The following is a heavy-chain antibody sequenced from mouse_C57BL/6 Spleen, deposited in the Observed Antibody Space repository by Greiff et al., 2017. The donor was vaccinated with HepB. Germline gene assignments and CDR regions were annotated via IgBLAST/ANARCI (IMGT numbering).Heavy chain of an antibody. CDR1: GYTFTSYW. CDR2: IYPGSGST. CDR3: AREERDYYGSSHWYFDV. J-gene: IGHJ1*03. Sequence: QVQLQQPGAELVKPGASVKMSCKASGYTFTSYWITWVKQRPGQSLEWIGDIYPGSGSTNYNEKFKSKATLTVDTSSSTAYMQLSSLTSEDSAVYYCAREERDYYGSSHWYFDVWGTGTTVTVSS. D-gene: IGHD1-1*01. V-gene: IGHV1-55*01.